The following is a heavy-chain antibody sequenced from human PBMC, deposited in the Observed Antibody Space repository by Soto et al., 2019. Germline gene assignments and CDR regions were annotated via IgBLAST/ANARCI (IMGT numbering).Heavy chain of an antibody. J-gene: IGHJ5*02. D-gene: IGHD6-6*01. CDR3: ARDSTACLAWFDP. CDR1: GYTFTTYD. Sequence: QVQLVQSGAELKKPGASVKVSCKASGYTFTTYDITWVRQAPGQGLEWMGWISGYNGNTKYAQRLQGRVTMTTESSTITAHMELRSLRSDDTAVYYCARDSTACLAWFDPWGQGTLVIVSS. CDR2: ISGYNGNT. V-gene: IGHV1-18*04.